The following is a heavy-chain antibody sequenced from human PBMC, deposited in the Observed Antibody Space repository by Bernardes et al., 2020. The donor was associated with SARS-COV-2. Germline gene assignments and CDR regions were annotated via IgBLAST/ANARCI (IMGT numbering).Heavy chain of an antibody. CDR3: ATPPNSGRWVDV. CDR1: GFTFTSSA. CDR2: IVVVIGKI. Sequence: SVKVSCKASGFTFTSSAVQWVRQARGQLLEWIGWIVVVIGKINYAQKFQERVTITSDMSTSTVYMELSSLRSEDTAVYYCATPPNSGRWVDVWGQGTTVTVSS. D-gene: IGHD1-26*01. J-gene: IGHJ6*02. V-gene: IGHV1-58*01.